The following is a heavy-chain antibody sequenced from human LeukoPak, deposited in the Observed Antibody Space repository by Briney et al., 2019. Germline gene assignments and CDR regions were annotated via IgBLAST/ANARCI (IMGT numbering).Heavy chain of an antibody. V-gene: IGHV4-4*07. CDR3: ARESMAADGGAFDI. Sequence: SETLSLTCTVSGGSISGYYWIWIRQPAGKGLEWIGRIYGSGSTDYNPSLKGRVTVPVDTSKNQFSLKLSSVTAADTAVYFCARESMAADGGAFDIWGQGTMVTVSS. CDR2: IYGSGST. CDR1: GGSISGYY. J-gene: IGHJ3*02. D-gene: IGHD6-13*01.